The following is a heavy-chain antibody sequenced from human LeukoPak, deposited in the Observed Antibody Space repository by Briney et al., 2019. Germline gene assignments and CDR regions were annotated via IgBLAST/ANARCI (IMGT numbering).Heavy chain of an antibody. V-gene: IGHV5-51*01. D-gene: IGHD3-22*01. CDR3: ARHGRSSNGIGY. J-gene: IGHJ4*02. CDR2: IYPGDSDT. CDR1: GDSFTTYW. Sequence: GASLKISWKGSGDSFTTYWIGWVRQMPGKGLERMGIIYPGDSDTRYSPSCQGQVTITADKPISTAYRQRSSLKASDTALHYCARHGRSSNGIGYWGQGTLVTVSS.